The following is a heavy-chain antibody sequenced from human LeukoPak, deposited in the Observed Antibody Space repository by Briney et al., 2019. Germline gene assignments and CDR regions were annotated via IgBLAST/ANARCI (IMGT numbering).Heavy chain of an antibody. CDR1: GGTFSSYA. J-gene: IGHJ4*02. D-gene: IGHD3/OR15-3a*01. CDR2: IIPIFGTA. CDR3: ARGRTGSTDFDY. V-gene: IGHV1-69*13. Sequence: SVKVSCKASGGTFSSYAISWVRQAPGQGLEWMEGIIPIFGTANYAQKFQGRVTITADESTSTAYMELSSLRSEDTAVYYCARGRTGSTDFDYWGQGTLVTVSS.